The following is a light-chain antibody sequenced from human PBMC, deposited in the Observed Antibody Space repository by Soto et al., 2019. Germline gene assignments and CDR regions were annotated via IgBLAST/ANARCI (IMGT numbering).Light chain of an antibody. V-gene: IGLV2-8*01. CDR1: SSDVGGYNY. J-gene: IGLJ7*01. CDR3: ATWDDSLNAAV. CDR2: EVN. Sequence: QSALTQPPSASGSPGQSVAISCTGTSSDVGGYNYVSWYQQHPGKAPKLMIYEVNKRPSGVPDRFSGSKSGTSASLAISGLQSEDEADYYCATWDDSLNAAVFGGGTQLTVL.